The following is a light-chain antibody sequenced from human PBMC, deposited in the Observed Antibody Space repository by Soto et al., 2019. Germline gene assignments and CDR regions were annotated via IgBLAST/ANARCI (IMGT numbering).Light chain of an antibody. CDR1: QSVSSTY. J-gene: IGKJ1*01. CDR2: DVS. Sequence: QSPGSLSLTQGERATLSCRASQSVSSTYLAWYQQKPGQAPRLLIYDVSNRATGIPARFSGSGSGTDFTLTISSLEPEDFAVYYSQQRSNLLRTFGPGTKVDIK. V-gene: IGKV3-11*01. CDR3: QQRSNLLRT.